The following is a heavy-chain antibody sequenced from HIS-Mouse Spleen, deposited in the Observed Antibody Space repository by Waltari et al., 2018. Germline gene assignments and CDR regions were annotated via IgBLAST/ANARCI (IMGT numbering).Heavy chain of an antibody. CDR1: GFTFSSYA. CDR2: ISYDGSNK. Sequence: QVQLVESGGGVVQPGRSLRLSCAASGFTFSSYAMHWVRQAPGKGRGWVAVISYDGSNKSYADSVKGRFTISRDNSKNTLYLQMNSLRAEDTAVYYCARRYSGYDLGYWGQGTLVTVSS. CDR3: ARRYSGYDLGY. J-gene: IGHJ4*02. V-gene: IGHV3-30*04. D-gene: IGHD5-12*01.